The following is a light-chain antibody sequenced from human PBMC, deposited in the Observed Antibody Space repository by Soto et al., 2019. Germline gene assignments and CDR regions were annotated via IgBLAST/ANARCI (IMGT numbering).Light chain of an antibody. CDR1: QSVSSN. Sequence: EIVMTQSPATLSVSPGERATLSCRASQSVSSNLAWYQQKPGQAPRLLIYGASTRATGIPARCSGSGSGTEFTLTISSLQSEDFAVYYCQQYNNWLSTFGGGTKVEIK. CDR3: QQYNNWLST. CDR2: GAS. J-gene: IGKJ4*01. V-gene: IGKV3-15*01.